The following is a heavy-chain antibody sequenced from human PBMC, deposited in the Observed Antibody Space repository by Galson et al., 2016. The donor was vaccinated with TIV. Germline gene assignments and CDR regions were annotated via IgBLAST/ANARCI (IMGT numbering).Heavy chain of an antibody. CDR1: GFDFGSYA. CDR3: AREVAADGELDY. V-gene: IGHV3-23*01. J-gene: IGHJ4*02. CDR2: ISASGTGP. D-gene: IGHD6-13*01. Sequence: SLRLSCAASGFDFGSYALSWVRLAPGKGLEWISGISASGTGPDYADSVKGRFTISRDNSRNTLYLQMASLRGDDTATYYCAREVAADGELDYWGQGTLVTVS.